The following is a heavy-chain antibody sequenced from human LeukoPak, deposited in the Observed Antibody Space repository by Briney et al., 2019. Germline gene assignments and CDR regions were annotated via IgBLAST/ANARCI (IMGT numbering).Heavy chain of an antibody. J-gene: IGHJ4*02. Sequence: KSSETLSLTCTVSGGSISSHYWSWIRQPPGKGLEWIGYIYYSGSTNYNPSLKSRVTISVDTSKNKFSLKLSSVTAADTAVYYCARDSSGFDYWGQGTLVTVSS. CDR2: IYYSGST. CDR3: ARDSSGFDY. CDR1: GGSISSHY. V-gene: IGHV4-59*11.